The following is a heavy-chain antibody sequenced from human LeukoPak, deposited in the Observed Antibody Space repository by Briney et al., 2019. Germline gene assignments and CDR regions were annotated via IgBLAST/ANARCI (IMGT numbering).Heavy chain of an antibody. Sequence: GESLKISCRDSGNNFTTHWIAWVRQKPGKGLECIGIIYPGDSDTRYSPSFQGQVTISVDKSISTAYLQWSSLKASDTAMYYCARLAPVFVLESWFDPWGQGTLVTVSS. CDR1: GNNFTTHW. CDR2: IYPGDSDT. V-gene: IGHV5-51*01. CDR3: ARLAPVFVLESWFDP. J-gene: IGHJ5*02. D-gene: IGHD3-10*02.